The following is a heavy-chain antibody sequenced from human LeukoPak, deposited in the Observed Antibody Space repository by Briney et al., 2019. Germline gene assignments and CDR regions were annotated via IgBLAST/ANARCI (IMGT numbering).Heavy chain of an antibody. CDR1: GGSISSYY. D-gene: IGHD3-16*02. CDR3: ARERDDYVWGSYRHYYFDY. Sequence: SETLSLTCTVSGGSISSYYWSWIRQPAGKGLEWIGRIYTSGSTNYNPSLKSRVTMSVDTSKNQFSLKLSSVTAADTAVYYCARERDDYVWGSYRHYYFDYWGQGTLVTVSS. J-gene: IGHJ4*02. CDR2: IYTSGST. V-gene: IGHV4-4*07.